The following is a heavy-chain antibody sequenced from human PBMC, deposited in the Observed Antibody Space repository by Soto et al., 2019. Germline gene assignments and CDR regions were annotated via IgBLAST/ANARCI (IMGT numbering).Heavy chain of an antibody. Sequence: GGSLRLSCAASGFTVSSNYMSWVRQAPGKGLEWVSVIYSGGSTYYADSVKGRFTISRDNSKNTLYLQMNSLRAEDTAVYYCARVKDYDFWSGYDYWGQGTLVTVSS. CDR1: GFTVSSNY. CDR3: ARVKDYDFWSGYDY. CDR2: IYSGGST. J-gene: IGHJ4*02. D-gene: IGHD3-3*01. V-gene: IGHV3-53*01.